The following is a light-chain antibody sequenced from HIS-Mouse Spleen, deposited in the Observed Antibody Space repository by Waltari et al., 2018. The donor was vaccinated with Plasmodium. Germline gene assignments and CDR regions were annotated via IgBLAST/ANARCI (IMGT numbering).Light chain of an antibody. J-gene: IGLJ3*02. CDR3: MIWPSNASGV. Sequence: QPVLTQPPSSSASTGESARLTCTLPSDINVGSYNIYWYQQTPGCPPRYLLYYYSDSDKGQGSGVPSRFSGSTDASANTGILLISGLQSEDEADYYCMIWPSNASGVFGGGTKLTVL. CDR1: SDINVGSYN. CDR2: YYSDSDK. V-gene: IGLV5-37*01.